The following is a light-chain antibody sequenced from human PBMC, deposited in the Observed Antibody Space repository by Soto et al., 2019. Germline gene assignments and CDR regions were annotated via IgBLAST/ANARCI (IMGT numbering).Light chain of an antibody. Sequence: QPVLTQSPSASASLGASVKLTCTLSSGHSSYAIAWHQQQPDKGPRYLMKVNGDGSHNKGDGIPDRFSGSSSGAERYLTISSRQSEDEADYYCQTWGSGKVFGGGTKLTVL. V-gene: IGLV4-69*01. CDR3: QTWGSGKV. CDR1: SGHSSYA. J-gene: IGLJ3*02. CDR2: VNGDGSH.